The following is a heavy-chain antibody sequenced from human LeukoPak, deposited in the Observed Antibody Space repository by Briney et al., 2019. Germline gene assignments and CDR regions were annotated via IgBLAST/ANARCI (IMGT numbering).Heavy chain of an antibody. CDR2: ISSSSSTI. CDR1: GFTFSSYS. D-gene: IGHD1-26*01. Sequence: GGSLRLSCAASGFTFSSYSMNWVRQAPGKGLEWVSHISSSSSTIYYADSVKGRFTISRDNAKNSLYLQMNSLRAEDTAVYYCARDGAWELRGWFDPWGQGTLVTVSS. V-gene: IGHV3-48*01. J-gene: IGHJ5*02. CDR3: ARDGAWELRGWFDP.